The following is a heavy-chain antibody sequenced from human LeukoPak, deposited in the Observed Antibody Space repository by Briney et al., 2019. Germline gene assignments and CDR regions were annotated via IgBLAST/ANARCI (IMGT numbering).Heavy chain of an antibody. Sequence: PSETLSLTCAVYGGSFSGYYWSWIRQPPGKGLEWIGEINHSGSANYNPSLKSRVTISVDTSKNQFSLKLSSVTAADTAVYCCASLGGYNKGYWGQGTLVTVSS. CDR1: GGSFSGYY. CDR2: INHSGSA. D-gene: IGHD5-24*01. J-gene: IGHJ4*02. CDR3: ASLGGYNKGY. V-gene: IGHV4-34*01.